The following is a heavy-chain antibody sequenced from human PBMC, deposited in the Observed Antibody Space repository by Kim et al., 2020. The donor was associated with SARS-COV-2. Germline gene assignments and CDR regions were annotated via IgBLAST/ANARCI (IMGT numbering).Heavy chain of an antibody. CDR3: AKGRSDNIAAAVNY. Sequence: ADSAKGRFTISRANSKNTLYLQMSSRRADDTAVYYCAKGRSDNIAAAVNYWGQGTLVTVSS. J-gene: IGHJ4*02. D-gene: IGHD6-13*01. V-gene: IGHV3-23*01.